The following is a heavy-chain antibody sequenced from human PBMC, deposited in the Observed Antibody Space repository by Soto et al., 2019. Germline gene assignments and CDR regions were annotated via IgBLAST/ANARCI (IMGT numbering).Heavy chain of an antibody. CDR3: AIYQPLTDHHHAFDI. Sequence: PGGSLRHSCAASGFTFSSYSMNWVRQAPGKGLEWVSSISSSSSYIYYADSVKGRFTISRDNAKNSLYLQMNSLRAEDTAVYYCAIYQPLTDHHHAFDIWGQGTMVTVSS. V-gene: IGHV3-21*01. J-gene: IGHJ3*02. CDR2: ISSSSSYI. CDR1: GFTFSSYS. D-gene: IGHD2-2*01.